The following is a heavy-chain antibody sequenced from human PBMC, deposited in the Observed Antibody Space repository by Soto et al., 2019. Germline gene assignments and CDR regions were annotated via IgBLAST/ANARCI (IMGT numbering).Heavy chain of an antibody. CDR3: ARGGVVDYGDYNT. CDR1: GATLNNYI. CDR2: IIPILGIP. D-gene: IGHD4-17*01. Sequence: QVNLVQSGAEVRKPGSSVKVSCKTSGATLNNYIIGWVRQAPGQGLEWMGRIIPILGIPNYSQKFQDRLTIPADKPTSTFSMELSALRYDDTAIYFCARGGVVDYGDYNTWGQGTLVTVSS. J-gene: IGHJ5*02. V-gene: IGHV1-69*02.